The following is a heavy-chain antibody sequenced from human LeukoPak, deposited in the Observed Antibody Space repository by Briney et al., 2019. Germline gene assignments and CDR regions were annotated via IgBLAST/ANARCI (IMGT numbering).Heavy chain of an antibody. Sequence: PSETLSLTCAVYGGSFSGYYWSWIRQPPGKGLEWIGEINHSGSTNYNPSLKSRVTISVDTSKNQFSLKLSSVTAADTAVYYCARGGPVVVVVAATGDDYWGRGTLVTVSS. V-gene: IGHV4-34*01. CDR2: INHSGST. CDR1: GGSFSGYY. CDR3: ARGGPVVVVVAATGDDY. J-gene: IGHJ4*02. D-gene: IGHD2-15*01.